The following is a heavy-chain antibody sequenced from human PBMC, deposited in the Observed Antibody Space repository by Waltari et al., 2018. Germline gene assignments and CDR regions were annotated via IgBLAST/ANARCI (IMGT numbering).Heavy chain of an antibody. CDR1: GYTFTSYD. D-gene: IGHD2-15*01. V-gene: IGHV1-3*01. Sequence: QVQLVQSGAEVKKPGASVKVSCKASGYTFTSYDMHWVRQAPGQRLEWMGWINAGNGNTKYSQKFQGRVTITRDTSASTAYMELSSLRSEDTAVYYCARDRGYCSGGSCYSKPSYFDYWGQGTLVTVSS. CDR3: ARDRGYCSGGSCYSKPSYFDY. J-gene: IGHJ4*02. CDR2: INAGNGNT.